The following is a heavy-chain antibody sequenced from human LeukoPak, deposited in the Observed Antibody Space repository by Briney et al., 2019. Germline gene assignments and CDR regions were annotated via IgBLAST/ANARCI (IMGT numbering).Heavy chain of an antibody. CDR1: GGSISGYY. D-gene: IGHD5-18*01. V-gene: IGHV4-59*08. J-gene: IGHJ5*02. CDR2: IYYSGST. Sequence: SETLSLTCTVSGGSISGYYWSWIRQPPEKGLEWIGYIYYSGSTNYNPSLKSRVTISVDTSKNQFSLKLSSVTAADTAVYYCARGYSYGYGWFDPWGQGTLVTVSS. CDR3: ARGYSYGYGWFDP.